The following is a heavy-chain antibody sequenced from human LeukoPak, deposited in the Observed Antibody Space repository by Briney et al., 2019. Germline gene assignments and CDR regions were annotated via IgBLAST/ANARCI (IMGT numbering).Heavy chain of an antibody. V-gene: IGHV3-11*03. CDR2: ISSSSSYT. J-gene: IGHJ4*02. Sequence: GRSLRLSCAASGFTFSDYYMSWIRQAPGKGLEWVPYISSSSSYTNYADSVKGRFTISRDNAKNSLYLQMNSLRAEDTAVYYCAIHGDYDYVWGSYRLDYWGQGTLVTVSS. CDR1: GFTFSDYY. D-gene: IGHD3-16*02. CDR3: AIHGDYDYVWGSYRLDY.